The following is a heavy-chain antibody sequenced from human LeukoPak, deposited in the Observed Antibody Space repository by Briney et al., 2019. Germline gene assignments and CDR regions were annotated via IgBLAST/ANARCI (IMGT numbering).Heavy chain of an antibody. CDR2: IYYSRST. V-gene: IGHV4-59*01. Sequence: SETLSLTCTVSGGSISSYYWSWIRQPPGKGLEWSGYIYYSRSTNYNPSLKSRVTISVDTSKTQFSLKLSSVTAADTAVYYCASLRSIAFDIWGQGTMVTVSS. J-gene: IGHJ3*02. D-gene: IGHD6-6*01. CDR3: ASLRSIAFDI. CDR1: GGSISSYY.